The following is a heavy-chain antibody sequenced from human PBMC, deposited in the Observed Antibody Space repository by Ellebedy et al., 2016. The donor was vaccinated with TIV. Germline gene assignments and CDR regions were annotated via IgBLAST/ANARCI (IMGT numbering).Heavy chain of an antibody. J-gene: IGHJ4*02. V-gene: IGHV4-31*03. CDR3: ARGYYGSGSYSDY. Sequence: MPSETLSLTCTVSGGSISSGGYYWSWIRQHPGKGLEWIGYIYYSGSTYYNPSLKSRVTISVDTSKNQFSLKLSSVTAADTAVYYCARGYYGSGSYSDYWGQGTLVTGSS. D-gene: IGHD3-10*01. CDR1: GGSISSGGYY. CDR2: IYYSGST.